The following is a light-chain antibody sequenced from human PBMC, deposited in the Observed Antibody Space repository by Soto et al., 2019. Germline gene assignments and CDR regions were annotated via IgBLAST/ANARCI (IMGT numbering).Light chain of an antibody. CDR1: SSNIGKNY. Sequence: QSVLTQPPSVSAAPGQKVTISCSGSSSNIGKNYVSWYQQLPGTAPKLLIYENNKRPSGIPDRFSGSKSVTSATLGITGLQAGDEAEYYCGAWDSSLRAVYVFGTGTKLTVL. V-gene: IGLV1-51*02. CDR2: ENN. J-gene: IGLJ1*01. CDR3: GAWDSSLRAVYV.